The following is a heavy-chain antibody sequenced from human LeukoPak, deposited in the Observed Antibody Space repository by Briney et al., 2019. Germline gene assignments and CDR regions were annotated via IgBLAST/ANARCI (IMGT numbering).Heavy chain of an antibody. V-gene: IGHV3-23*01. Sequence: GGSLRLSCAASGFTFSSYAMSWVRQAPGKGLEWVSAVSGSGGSTYYADSVKGRFTISRDNSKNTLYLQMNSLRAEDTAVYYCAKAGYDILTGYYVWGQGTLVTVSS. D-gene: IGHD3-9*01. CDR2: VSGSGGST. J-gene: IGHJ4*02. CDR1: GFTFSSYA. CDR3: AKAGYDILTGYYV.